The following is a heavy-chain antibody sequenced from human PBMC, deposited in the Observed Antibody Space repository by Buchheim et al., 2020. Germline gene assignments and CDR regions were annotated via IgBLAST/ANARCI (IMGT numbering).Heavy chain of an antibody. J-gene: IGHJ4*02. CDR1: GFTFSSYG. CDR3: ARERAEYYDFWSGYYTDY. D-gene: IGHD3-3*01. V-gene: IGHV3-33*01. Sequence: QVQLVESGGGVVQPGRSLRLSCAASGFTFSSYGMHWVRQAPGKGLEWVAVIWYDGSNKYYADSVKGRFTISRDNSKNTLYLQMNSLRAEDTAVYYCARERAEYYDFWSGYYTDYWGQGTL. CDR2: IWYDGSNK.